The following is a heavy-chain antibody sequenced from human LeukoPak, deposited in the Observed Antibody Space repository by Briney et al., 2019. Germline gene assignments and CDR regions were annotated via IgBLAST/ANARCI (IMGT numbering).Heavy chain of an antibody. J-gene: IGHJ4*02. CDR2: IWYDGSNK. V-gene: IGHV3-33*01. D-gene: IGHD6-19*01. CDR3: ASTSGWYEPIDY. CDR1: GFTFSSYG. Sequence: NPGGSLRLSCAASGFTFSSYGMHWVRQAPGKGLEWVAVIWYDGSNKYYADSVKGRFTISRDNSKNTLYLQMNSLRAKDTAVYYCASTSGWYEPIDYWGQGTLVTVSS.